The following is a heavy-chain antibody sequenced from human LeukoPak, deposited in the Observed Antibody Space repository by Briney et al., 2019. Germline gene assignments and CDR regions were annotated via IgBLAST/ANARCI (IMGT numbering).Heavy chain of an antibody. CDR2: ISRTGNTI. J-gene: IGHJ4*02. CDR1: GFTFSSYE. Sequence: GGSLRLSCAASGFTFSSYEMNWVRHAPGKGLEWLSYISRTGNTIYYADSVKGRFTISRDNAKNSLYLQMNSLRAEDTAVYYCARGPNYYSGSSHFDYWGQGTLVTVSS. D-gene: IGHD6-6*01. V-gene: IGHV3-48*03. CDR3: ARGPNYYSGSSHFDY.